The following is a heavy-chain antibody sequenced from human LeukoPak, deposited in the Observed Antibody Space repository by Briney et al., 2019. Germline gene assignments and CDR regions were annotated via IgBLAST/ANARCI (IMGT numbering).Heavy chain of an antibody. CDR1: GFTFSSHG. J-gene: IGHJ4*02. Sequence: GGSLRLSCAASGFTFSSHGMHWIRQPPGKGLELVALIPYDGNNKYYADSVKGRFTISRDNSKNTLYLQMNSLRAEDTAVYYCAKDTGGYFDYWGQGTLVTVSS. CDR3: AKDTGGYFDY. V-gene: IGHV3-30*02. D-gene: IGHD3-10*01. CDR2: IPYDGNNK.